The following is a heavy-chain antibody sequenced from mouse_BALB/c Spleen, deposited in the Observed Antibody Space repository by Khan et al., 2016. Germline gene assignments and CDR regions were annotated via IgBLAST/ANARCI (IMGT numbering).Heavy chain of an antibody. CDR3: ARDYYVSSFFDY. D-gene: IGHD1-1*01. CDR2: INYSGST. Sequence: EVQLQESGPGLVKPSQSLSLTCTVTGYSITSGYAWNWIRQFPGNKLEWMGYINYSGSTTYNPSLKSQISITRDTSKNQFFLQLKSVTTEDSATYYCARDYYVSSFFDYWGQGTTLTVSS. V-gene: IGHV3-2*02. J-gene: IGHJ2*01. CDR1: GYSITSGYA.